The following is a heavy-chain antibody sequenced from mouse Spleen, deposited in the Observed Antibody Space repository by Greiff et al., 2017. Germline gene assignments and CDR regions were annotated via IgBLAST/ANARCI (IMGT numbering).Heavy chain of an antibody. CDR3: ARMGIYYYAMDY. CDR1: GYTFTDYY. CDR2: INPNNGGT. J-gene: IGHJ4*01. Sequence: VQLQQSGPELVKPGASVKISCKASGYTFTDYYLNWVKQSHGKSLEWIGDINPNNGGTSYNQKFKGKATLTVDKSSSTAYMELRSLTSEDSAVYYCARMGIYYYAMDYWGQGTSVTVSS. V-gene: IGHV1-26*01.